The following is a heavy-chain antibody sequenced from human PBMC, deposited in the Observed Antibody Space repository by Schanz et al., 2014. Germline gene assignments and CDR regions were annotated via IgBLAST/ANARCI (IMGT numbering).Heavy chain of an antibody. CDR2: INPSGGGT. V-gene: IGHV1-46*01. Sequence: QLQLVQSGAEVKKPGSSVKVSCKLSGGTFSSYTISWMRQAPGQGLEWMGIINPSGGGTSYALRFQDRVTVTRDTSRSTVYMELSSLRSEDTAVYYCARGYGDSPTDFWGQGTLXTVSS. D-gene: IGHD4-17*01. J-gene: IGHJ4*02. CDR1: GGTFSSYT. CDR3: ARGYGDSPTDF.